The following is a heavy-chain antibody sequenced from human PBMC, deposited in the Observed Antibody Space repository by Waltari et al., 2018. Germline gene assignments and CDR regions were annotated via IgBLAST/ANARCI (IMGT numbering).Heavy chain of an antibody. V-gene: IGHV4-34*01. CDR3: ARVPYYYHYYGMDV. CDR2: INHSGST. J-gene: IGHJ6*02. CDR1: GGSFSGYY. Sequence: QVQLQQWGAGLLKPSETLSLTCAVYGGSFSGYYWSWLRQPPGKGLEWIGEINHSGSTNYIPSLKRRVTISIDSSKNHFSLKLSSVTAADTGVYYCARVPYYYHYYGMDVWGQGTTVTVSS.